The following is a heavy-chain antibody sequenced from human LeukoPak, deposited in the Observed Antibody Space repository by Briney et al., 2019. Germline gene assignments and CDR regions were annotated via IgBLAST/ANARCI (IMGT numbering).Heavy chain of an antibody. J-gene: IGHJ4*02. CDR1: GFTFSDYY. V-gene: IGHV3-11*01. CDR3: ARDVSRYYGSGSYYNVGY. Sequence: PGGSLRLSCAASGFTFSDYYMSWIRQAPGKGLEWVSYISSSGSTIYYADSVKGRFTISRDNAKNSLYLQMNSLRAEDTAVYYCARDVSRYYGSGSYYNVGYWGQGTLVIVSS. CDR2: ISSSGSTI. D-gene: IGHD3-10*01.